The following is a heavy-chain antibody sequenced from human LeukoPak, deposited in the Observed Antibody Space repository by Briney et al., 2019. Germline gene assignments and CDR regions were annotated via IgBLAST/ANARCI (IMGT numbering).Heavy chain of an antibody. Sequence: GGSLRLSCAASGSIVSSNYMSWVRQAPGKGLEWVSVIYSGGSTYYADSVKGRFTISRDNSKNTLYLQMNSLRAEDTAVYYCARDQWGVATITGMDVWGQGTTVTVSS. J-gene: IGHJ6*02. CDR3: ARDQWGVATITGMDV. CDR1: GSIVSSNY. D-gene: IGHD3-10*01. V-gene: IGHV3-53*05. CDR2: IYSGGST.